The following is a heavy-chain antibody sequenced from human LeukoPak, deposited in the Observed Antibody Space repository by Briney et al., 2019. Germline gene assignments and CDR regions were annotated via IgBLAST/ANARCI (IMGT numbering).Heavy chain of an antibody. J-gene: IGHJ3*02. CDR2: IYYSGST. V-gene: IGHV4-59*01. CDR1: GGSISSYY. CDR3: ARARGATIFQSAFDI. Sequence: PSETLSLTCTVSGGSISSYYWSWIRQPPGKGLERIGYIYYSGSTNYNPSLKSRVTISVDTSKNQFSLKLTSVTAADTAVYYCARARGATIFQSAFDIWGQGTMVTVSS. D-gene: IGHD5-24*01.